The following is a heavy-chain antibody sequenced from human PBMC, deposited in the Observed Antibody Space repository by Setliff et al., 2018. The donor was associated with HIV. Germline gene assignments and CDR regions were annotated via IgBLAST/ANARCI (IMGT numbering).Heavy chain of an antibody. V-gene: IGHV4-31*03. Sequence: PSETLSLTCTVSGDSLSSDYYYWTWIRQHPEEGLEWIGYIYYSGSTLYNPSLRSRLSMSVDTSKNQFSLELSSVTAADTAVYFCARDFLRSGYFDSWGQGKLVTVSS. D-gene: IGHD4-17*01. CDR2: IYYSGST. J-gene: IGHJ4*02. CDR1: GDSLSSDYYY. CDR3: ARDFLRSGYFDS.